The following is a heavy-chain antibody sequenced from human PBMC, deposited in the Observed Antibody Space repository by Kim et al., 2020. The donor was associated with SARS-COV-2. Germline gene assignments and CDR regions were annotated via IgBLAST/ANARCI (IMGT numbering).Heavy chain of an antibody. V-gene: IGHV3-30*02. J-gene: IGHJ6*02. Sequence: GRFTISRDNSKNTLYLQMNSLRAEDTAVYYCAKVNESGSYYYYYYYGMDVWGQGTTVTVSS. CDR3: AKVNESGSYYYYYYYGMDV. D-gene: IGHD1-26*01.